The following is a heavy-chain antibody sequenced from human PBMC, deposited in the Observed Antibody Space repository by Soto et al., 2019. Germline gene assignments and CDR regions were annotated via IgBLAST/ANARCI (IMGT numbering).Heavy chain of an antibody. CDR3: ARDPRGYSGYDPRFDP. Sequence: ASVKVPCKASGGTFSSYTISWVRQAPGQGLEWMGRIIPILGIANYAQKFQGRVTITADKSTSTAYMELSSLRSEDTAVYYCARDPRGYSGYDPRFDPWGQGTLVTVSS. V-gene: IGHV1-69*04. CDR2: IIPILGIA. D-gene: IGHD5-12*01. J-gene: IGHJ5*02. CDR1: GGTFSSYT.